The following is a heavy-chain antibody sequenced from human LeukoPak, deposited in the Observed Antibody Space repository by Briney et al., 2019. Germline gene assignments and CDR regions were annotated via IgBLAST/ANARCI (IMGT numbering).Heavy chain of an antibody. CDR2: IKQGGSEK. CDR1: GFSFNNYW. D-gene: IGHD3-3*01. CDR3: ARDYDFWSGYLDY. Sequence: GGSLRLSCAVSGFSFNNYWMSWVRQAPGKGLEWVGNIKQGGSEKYYVDSVKGRFSISRDNAKNSLYLQMNSLRAEDTAVYYCARDYDFWSGYLDYWGQGTLVTVSS. V-gene: IGHV3-7*05. J-gene: IGHJ4*02.